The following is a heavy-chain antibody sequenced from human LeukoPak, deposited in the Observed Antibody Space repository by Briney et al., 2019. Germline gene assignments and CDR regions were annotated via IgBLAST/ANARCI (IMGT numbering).Heavy chain of an antibody. J-gene: IGHJ5*02. D-gene: IGHD3-10*01. CDR3: ARDRITMVRGGPVSWFDP. V-gene: IGHV4-30-4*01. CDR1: GGSISSGDYY. Sequence: ASQTLSLTCTVSGGSISSGDYYWSWIRQPPGKGLEWIGYIYYSGSTYYNPSPKSRVTISVDTSKNQFSLKLSSVTAADTAVYYCARDRITMVRGGPVSWFDPWGQGTLVTVSS. CDR2: IYYSGST.